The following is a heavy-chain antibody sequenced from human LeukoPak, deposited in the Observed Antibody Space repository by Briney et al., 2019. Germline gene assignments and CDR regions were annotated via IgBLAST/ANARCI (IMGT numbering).Heavy chain of an antibody. CDR3: AKTKTRSGSSPVDY. Sequence: ASVKVSCKASGYTFTGYYMHWVRQAPGQGLEWMGWINPNSGGTNYAQKFQGRVTMTRDMSISTAYMELSRLRSDDTAVYYCAKTKTRSGSSPVDYWGQGTLVTVSS. J-gene: IGHJ4*02. D-gene: IGHD3-10*01. CDR2: INPNSGGT. CDR1: GYTFTGYY. V-gene: IGHV1-2*02.